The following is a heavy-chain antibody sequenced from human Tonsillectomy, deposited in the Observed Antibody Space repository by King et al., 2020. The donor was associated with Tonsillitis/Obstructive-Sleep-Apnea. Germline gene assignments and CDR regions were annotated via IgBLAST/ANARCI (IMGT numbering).Heavy chain of an antibody. Sequence: LPLQESGPGLVKPSETLSLTCTVSGGSISSSSYYWGWIRQPPGKGLEWFGSIYYSGSTYCNPSLKSRVTISVDTSKNQFSLKLSSVTAADTAVYYCATHMVRWTTVTTPFDAFDIWGQGTMVTVSS. D-gene: IGHD4-17*01. CDR3: ATHMVRWTTVTTPFDAFDI. CDR1: GGSISSSSYY. J-gene: IGHJ3*02. V-gene: IGHV4-39*01. CDR2: IYYSGST.